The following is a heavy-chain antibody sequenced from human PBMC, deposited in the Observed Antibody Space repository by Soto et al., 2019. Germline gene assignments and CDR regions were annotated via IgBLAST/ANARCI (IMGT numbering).Heavy chain of an antibody. CDR1: GFTFSSYG. V-gene: IGHV3-33*01. CDR3: ARENDDFWSGYVYYYYGMDV. D-gene: IGHD3-3*01. CDR2: IWYDGSNK. Sequence: QPGGSLRLSCAASGFTFSSYGMHWVRQAPGKGLEWVAVIWYDGSNKYYADSVKGRFTISRDNSKNTLYLQMNSLRAEDTAVYYCARENDDFWSGYVYYYYGMDVWGQGTTVTVSS. J-gene: IGHJ6*02.